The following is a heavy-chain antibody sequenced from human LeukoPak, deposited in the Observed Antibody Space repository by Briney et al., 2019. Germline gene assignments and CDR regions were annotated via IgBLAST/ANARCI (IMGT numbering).Heavy chain of an antibody. CDR1: GFTFSGHW. J-gene: IGHJ4*02. D-gene: IGHD1-14*01. CDR3: TRDRSRAEDD. Sequence: GGSLRLSCAASGFTFSGHWMSWARQAPGKGLEWVANINQGGSDKYYVDSVKGRFTISRDNASNLLYLQMNSLRGEDTAVYYCTRDRSRAEDDWGQGTLVTVSS. CDR2: INQGGSDK. V-gene: IGHV3-7*01.